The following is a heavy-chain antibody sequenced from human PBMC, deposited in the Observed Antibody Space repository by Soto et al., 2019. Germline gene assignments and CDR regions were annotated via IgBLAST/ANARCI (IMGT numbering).Heavy chain of an antibody. D-gene: IGHD3-3*01. J-gene: IGHJ4*02. V-gene: IGHV3-30-3*01. Sequence: GCSLRISCAASGFTFSSYAMHWVRQAPGKGLEWVAVISYDGSNKYYADSVKGRFTISRDNSKNTLYLQMNSLRAEDTAVYYCARAGAYYDFWSGYYWWGENDYWGQGTLVTVSS. CDR3: ARAGAYYDFWSGYYWWGENDY. CDR1: GFTFSSYA. CDR2: ISYDGSNK.